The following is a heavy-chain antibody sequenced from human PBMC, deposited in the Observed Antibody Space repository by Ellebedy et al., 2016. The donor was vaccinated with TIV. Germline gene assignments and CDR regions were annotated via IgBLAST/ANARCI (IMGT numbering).Heavy chain of an antibody. CDR3: AKDVPGKYYGSGSYYKRGRGYYGMDV. V-gene: IGHV3-30*18. J-gene: IGHJ6*02. CDR1: GFTFSSYG. D-gene: IGHD3-10*01. Sequence: GGSLRLXXAASGFTFSSYGMHWVRQAPGKGLEWVAVISYDGSNKYYADSVKGRFTISRDNSKNTLYLQMNSLRAEDTAVYYCAKDVPGKYYGSGSYYKRGRGYYGMDVWGQGTTVTVSS. CDR2: ISYDGSNK.